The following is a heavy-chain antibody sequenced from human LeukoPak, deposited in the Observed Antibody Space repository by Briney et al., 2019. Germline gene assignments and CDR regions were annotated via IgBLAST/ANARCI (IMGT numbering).Heavy chain of an antibody. CDR3: ARASSPYYYDSSGYSWVAFDI. J-gene: IGHJ3*02. CDR2: KYWSGTS. CDR1: GDSMENHY. V-gene: IGHV4-59*11. D-gene: IGHD3-22*01. Sequence: SETLSLTCNVSGDSMENHYWSWIRQPPGKGLEWIGYKYWSGTSNYNPSLKSRVTISVDTSNNQVSLKLTSVTAADTAVYYCARASSPYYYDSSGYSWVAFDIWGQGTMVTVSS.